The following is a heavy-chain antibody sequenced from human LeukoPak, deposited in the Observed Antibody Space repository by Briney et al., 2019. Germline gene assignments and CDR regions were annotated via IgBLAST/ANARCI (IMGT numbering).Heavy chain of an antibody. Sequence: ASVKVSCKASGYTFTGYYMHWVRQAPGQGLEWMGWINPNSGGTNYAQKFQGRVTMTRDTSISTAYMELSRLRSDDTAVYYCARSIVVVPAAPRGDYYYYMDVWGKGTTVTVSS. J-gene: IGHJ6*03. CDR2: INPNSGGT. D-gene: IGHD2-2*01. CDR1: GYTFTGYY. V-gene: IGHV1-2*02. CDR3: ARSIVVVPAAPRGDYYYYMDV.